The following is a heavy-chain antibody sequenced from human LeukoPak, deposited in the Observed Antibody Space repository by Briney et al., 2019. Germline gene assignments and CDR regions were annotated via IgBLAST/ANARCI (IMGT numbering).Heavy chain of an antibody. V-gene: IGHV3-43D*03. D-gene: IGHD2-2*02. Sequence: GGSLRLSCAASGFTFSSYGMHWVRQAPGKGLEWVSLISWDGAGTYYADSVKGRFTISRDNSKNSLYLQMNSLRAEDTALYYCAKGGYCTSTSCYTYMDVWGKGTTVTVSS. J-gene: IGHJ6*03. CDR3: AKGGYCTSTSCYTYMDV. CDR2: ISWDGAGT. CDR1: GFTFSSYG.